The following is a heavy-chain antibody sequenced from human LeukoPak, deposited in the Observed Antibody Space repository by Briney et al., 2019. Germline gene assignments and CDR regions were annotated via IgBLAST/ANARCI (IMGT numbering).Heavy chain of an antibody. CDR1: GGSISSYY. CDR3: AGSERWLQPEGY. D-gene: IGHD5-24*01. V-gene: IGHV4-59*01. Sequence: SETLSLTCTVSGGSISSYYWSWIRQPPGKGLEWIGYIYYSGSTNYNPSLKSRVTISVDTSKNQFSLKLSSVTAADTAVYYCAGSERWLQPEGYWGQGTLVTVSS. CDR2: IYYSGST. J-gene: IGHJ4*02.